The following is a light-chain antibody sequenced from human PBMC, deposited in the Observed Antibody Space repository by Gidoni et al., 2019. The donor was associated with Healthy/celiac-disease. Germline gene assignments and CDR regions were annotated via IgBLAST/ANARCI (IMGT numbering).Light chain of an antibody. V-gene: IGKV1-39*01. CDR1: QSMSGY. CDR3: QLAYRIPT. J-gene: IGKJ3*01. Sequence: DVQMTQSPSSLSASVGDSVTITCRASQSMSGYLHWYQQKPGRAPKLLIYAASTFQSGVPSRFSGSGSGTDFALTLRSLHPDDFASYSCQLAYRIPTFGPGTKVYIK. CDR2: AAS.